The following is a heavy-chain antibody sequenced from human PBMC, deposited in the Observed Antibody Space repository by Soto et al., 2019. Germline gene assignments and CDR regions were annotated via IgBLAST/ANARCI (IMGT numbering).Heavy chain of an antibody. Sequence: GGSLRLSCAASGFTFNDYAMQWVRQAPGKGLEWVSGINWNSGSIGYADSVKGRFTISRDNAKNSLYLQMNSLRADDTALYYCAKAEDGYYTSGIASWGQGTLVTVSS. J-gene: IGHJ4*02. V-gene: IGHV3-9*01. CDR2: INWNSGSI. D-gene: IGHD3-10*01. CDR3: AKAEDGYYTSGIAS. CDR1: GFTFNDYA.